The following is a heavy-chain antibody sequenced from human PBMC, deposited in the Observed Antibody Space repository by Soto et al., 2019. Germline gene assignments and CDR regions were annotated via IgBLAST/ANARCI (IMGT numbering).Heavy chain of an antibody. CDR3: VVAAQTYYFDY. Sequence: QVQLVQSGAEVKKPGASVKVSCKASGYTFTSYGISWVRQAPGQGLEWMGWISAYNGNTNYAQQLQGRVTMTTDTSPSTAYMELRRLRSDDPAVYYCVVAAQTYYFDYWGQGTLVTVSS. D-gene: IGHD2-15*01. CDR1: GYTFTSYG. V-gene: IGHV1-18*01. CDR2: ISAYNGNT. J-gene: IGHJ4*02.